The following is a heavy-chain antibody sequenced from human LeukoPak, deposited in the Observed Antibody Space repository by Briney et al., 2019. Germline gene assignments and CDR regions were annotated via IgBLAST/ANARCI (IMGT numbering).Heavy chain of an antibody. CDR3: ARDQSIITVTTIALGLVT. J-gene: IGHJ5*02. V-gene: IGHV3-30*03. CDR1: GFTFSTYG. D-gene: IGHD4-17*01. CDR2: ISYDGGNK. Sequence: GGSLRLSCAASGFTFSTYGMHWVRQAPGKGLEWVAVISYDGGNKYYADSVKGRFTISRDNSKNTLDLQMNSLRAEDPAVYYCARDQSIITVTTIALGLVTWGQGNLGTVSS.